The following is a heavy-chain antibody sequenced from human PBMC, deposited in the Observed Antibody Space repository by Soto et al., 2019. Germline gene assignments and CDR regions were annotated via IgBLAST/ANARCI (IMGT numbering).Heavy chain of an antibody. J-gene: IGHJ4*02. CDR2: INPIFGTA. Sequence: ASVKVSCKASGGTFSSYAISWVRQAPGQGLEWMGGINPIFGTANYAQKFQGRVTITADKSTSTAYMELSSLRSEDTAVYYCAREGTYYDYVWGSYRTLDYWGQGTLVTVSS. CDR1: GGTFSSYA. D-gene: IGHD3-16*02. V-gene: IGHV1-69*06. CDR3: AREGTYYDYVWGSYRTLDY.